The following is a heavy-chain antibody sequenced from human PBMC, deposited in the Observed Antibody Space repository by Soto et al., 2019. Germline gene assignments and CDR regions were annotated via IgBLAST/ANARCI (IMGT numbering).Heavy chain of an antibody. J-gene: IGHJ6*02. CDR3: AVNQRFPAGKGYYGMDV. D-gene: IGHD6-19*01. CDR1: GGTFSSYA. V-gene: IGHV1-69*13. Sequence: SVKVSCKASGGTFSSYAISWVRQAPGQGLEWMGGIIPIFGTANYAQKFQGRVTITADESTSTAYMELSSLRSEDTAVYYCAVNQRFPAGKGYYGMDVWGQGTTVTVSS. CDR2: IIPIFGTA.